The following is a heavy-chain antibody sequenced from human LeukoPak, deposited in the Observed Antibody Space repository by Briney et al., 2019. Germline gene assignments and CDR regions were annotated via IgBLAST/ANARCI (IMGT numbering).Heavy chain of an antibody. J-gene: IGHJ6*03. V-gene: IGHV3-7*01. Sequence: PVESLRLSCAASGFTFTIYCMTWVCQGPGKGLAWVSNINQDGSEKYFVDSVKGRFTISRDNAKNSLYLQMNSLRVEDTAVYYCARDLSSSPWRYMDVWGKGTTVTVSS. CDR1: GFTFTIYC. D-gene: IGHD6-6*01. CDR3: ARDLSSSPWRYMDV. CDR2: INQDGSEK.